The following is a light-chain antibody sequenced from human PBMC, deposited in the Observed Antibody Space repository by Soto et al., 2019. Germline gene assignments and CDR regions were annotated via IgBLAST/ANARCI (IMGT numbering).Light chain of an antibody. CDR2: EVS. Sequence: QSALAQPASVSGSPGQSITISCTGTNSDVGGYNYVSWYQQFPGKAPKLMMYEVSNRPSGVPDRFSGSKSGNTASLSISGLQADDEADYYCSSYTSSYTWVFGRGNKVTVL. V-gene: IGLV2-14*01. CDR1: NSDVGGYNY. J-gene: IGLJ3*02. CDR3: SSYTSSYTWV.